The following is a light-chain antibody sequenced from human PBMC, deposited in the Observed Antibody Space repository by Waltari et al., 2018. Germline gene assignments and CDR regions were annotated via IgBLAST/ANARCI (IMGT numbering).Light chain of an antibody. CDR3: QSYDGSGSWV. V-gene: IGLV6-57*04. J-gene: IGLJ3*02. Sequence: FMLTQPHSVSESPGKTITISCTRSSGSIASNFVQWYQQRPGSAPTTVIYEDHQRPSGVPDRFSGSFDRSSNSASLTISGQKTEDEAEYYCQSYDGSGSWVFGGGTKLTVL. CDR1: SGSIASNF. CDR2: EDH.